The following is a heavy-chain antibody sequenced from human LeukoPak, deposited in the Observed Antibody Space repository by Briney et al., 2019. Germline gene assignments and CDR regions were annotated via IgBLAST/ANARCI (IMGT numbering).Heavy chain of an antibody. V-gene: IGHV3-11*04. J-gene: IGHJ4*02. CDR3: ARPPYNSGWYYFDY. CDR2: ISSSSSSV. D-gene: IGHD6-19*01. Sequence: PGGSLRLSCVASGFNSSDFYMSWIRQAPGKGLEWVSYISSSSSSVHYADSVKGRFTISRDNAKNSLYLQMNSLRAEDTAVYYCARPPYNSGWYYFDYWGQGTLVTVSS. CDR1: GFNSSDFY.